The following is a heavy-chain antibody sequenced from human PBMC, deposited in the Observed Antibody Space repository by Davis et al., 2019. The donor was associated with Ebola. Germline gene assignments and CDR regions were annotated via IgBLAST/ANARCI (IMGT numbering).Heavy chain of an antibody. V-gene: IGHV1-69*13. D-gene: IGHD2/OR15-2a*01. CDR1: GYTFTGYY. J-gene: IGHJ4*02. CDR2: IIPIFGTA. Sequence: SVKVSCKASGYTFTGYYMHWVRQAPGQGLEWMGGIIPIFGTANYAQKFQGRVTITADESTSTAYMELRSLRSDDTAVYYCARAASSMASSWNWGQGTLVTVSS. CDR3: ARAASSMASSWN.